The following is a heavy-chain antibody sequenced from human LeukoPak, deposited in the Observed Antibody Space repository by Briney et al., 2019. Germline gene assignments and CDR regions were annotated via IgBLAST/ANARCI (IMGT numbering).Heavy chain of an antibody. Sequence: GGSLRLSCAASGFTFSGFAMSWIRQAPGKGLEWVSSISRSGESTFYADSVRGRFTISRDNSKNTVSLQMESLRAEDTALYYCAKDCAVGSIDYWGQGTLVTVSS. CDR1: GFTFSGFA. CDR2: ISRSGEST. J-gene: IGHJ4*02. CDR3: AKDCAVGSIDY. V-gene: IGHV3-23*01. D-gene: IGHD4-23*01.